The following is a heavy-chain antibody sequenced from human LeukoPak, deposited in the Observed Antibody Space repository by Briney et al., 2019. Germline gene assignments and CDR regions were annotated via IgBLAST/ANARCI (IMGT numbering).Heavy chain of an antibody. CDR2: FSGWAGVS. V-gene: IGHV3-23*01. Sequence: GGGLRLSCAASGFTFSSYAMNWVRQAPGKGLEWVSSFSGWAGVSAYAYAVEGRFTMSRDNSKNTLYLQMNGLRADETAVYYCAKDGGYGSGSYYPDYWGQGTLVTVSS. D-gene: IGHD3-10*01. CDR3: AKDGGYGSGSYYPDY. CDR1: GFTFSSYA. J-gene: IGHJ4*02.